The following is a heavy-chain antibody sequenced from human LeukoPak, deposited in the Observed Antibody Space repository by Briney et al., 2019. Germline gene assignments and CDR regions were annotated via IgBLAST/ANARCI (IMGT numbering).Heavy chain of an antibody. Sequence: ASVKVSCKASGGTFSSYAISWVRQAPGQGLEWMGGIIPIFGTANYAQKFQGRVTITADESTSTACMELSSLRSEDTAVYYCARGSLDYYGYYFDYWGQGTLVTVSS. D-gene: IGHD3-10*01. CDR1: GGTFSSYA. CDR3: ARGSLDYYGYYFDY. CDR2: IIPIFGTA. J-gene: IGHJ4*02. V-gene: IGHV1-69*01.